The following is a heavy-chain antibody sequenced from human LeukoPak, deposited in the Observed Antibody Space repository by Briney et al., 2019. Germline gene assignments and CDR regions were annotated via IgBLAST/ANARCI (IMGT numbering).Heavy chain of an antibody. V-gene: IGHV1-69*13. CDR1: GGTFSSYA. Sequence: AAVKVSCKASGGTFSSYAISWVRQAPGQGLEWMGGIIPIFGTANYAQKFQGRVTITADESTSTAYMELSSLRSEDTAVYYCARDRYYYDSSSYYSAFDTWGQGTMVTVSS. J-gene: IGHJ3*02. CDR2: IIPIFGTA. D-gene: IGHD3-22*01. CDR3: ARDRYYYDSSSYYSAFDT.